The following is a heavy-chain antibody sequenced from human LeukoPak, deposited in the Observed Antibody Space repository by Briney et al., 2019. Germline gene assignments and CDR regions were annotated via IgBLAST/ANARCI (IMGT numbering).Heavy chain of an antibody. J-gene: IGHJ4*02. D-gene: IGHD1-1*01. CDR2: ITSSGTHT. CDR1: GFTFSSYT. V-gene: IGHV3-23*01. CDR3: GHPELP. Sequence: GGSLRLSCAASGFTFSSYTMSWVRQAPGKGLEWVSGITSSGTHTYYVDSVKGRFTISRDNSKNTLYVQMTSLRAEDTAVYYCGHPELPWGQGTLVTVSS.